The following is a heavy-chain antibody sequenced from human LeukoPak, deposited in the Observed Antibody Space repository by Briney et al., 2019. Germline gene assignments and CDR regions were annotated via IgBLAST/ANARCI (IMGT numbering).Heavy chain of an antibody. CDR3: ARDLDY. CDR1: GFSFSNYW. CDR2: INPDGSDQ. Sequence: GGSLRLSCAASGFSFSNYWMTWVRQAPGKGLEWVATINPDGSDQDYVDFVKGRFTISRDNAKNSLYLQMNSLRAEDTAVYYCARDLDYWGQGALVTVSS. V-gene: IGHV3-7*04. J-gene: IGHJ4*02.